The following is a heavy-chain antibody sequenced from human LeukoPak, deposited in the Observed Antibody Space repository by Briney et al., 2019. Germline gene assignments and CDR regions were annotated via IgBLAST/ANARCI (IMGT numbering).Heavy chain of an antibody. V-gene: IGHV3-23*01. J-gene: IGHJ5*02. Sequence: GGSLRLSCAASGFTVSSYAMSWVRQGPGKGLEWVSTISGSAGSTNYAESVKGRFTISRYNSKNTLYLQMNSPGAEDTDVYYCARGYSGNDHNWFDPWGQGTLVTVSS. CDR3: ARGYSGNDHNWFDP. CDR1: GFTVSSYA. D-gene: IGHD1-26*01. CDR2: ISGSAGST.